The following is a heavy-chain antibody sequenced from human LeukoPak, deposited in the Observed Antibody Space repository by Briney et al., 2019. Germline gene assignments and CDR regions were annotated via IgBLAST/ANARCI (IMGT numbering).Heavy chain of an antibody. CDR1: GGSFSGYY. D-gene: IGHD1-7*01. V-gene: IGHV4-34*01. CDR2: NNHSGST. CDR3: ARGCPITGTTGGWFDP. J-gene: IGHJ5*02. Sequence: PSETLSLTCAVYGGSFSGYYWSWIRQPPGKGLEWIGENNHSGSTNYNPSLKSRVTISVDTSKNQFSLKLSSVTAADTAVYYCARGCPITGTTGGWFDPWGQGTLVTVSS.